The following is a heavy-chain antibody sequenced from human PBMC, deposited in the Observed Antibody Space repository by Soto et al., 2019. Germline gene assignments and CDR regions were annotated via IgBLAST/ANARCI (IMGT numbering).Heavy chain of an antibody. J-gene: IGHJ4*02. CDR3: ARGLGFCSGTSCYRVGSDY. V-gene: IGHV3-21*01. Sequence: LRLSCAASGFIFGSYSMNWVRQAPGKGLEWVSSISSSSSYIYYADSVKGRFTISRDNAKNSLSLQMNSLRAEDTAVYYCARGLGFCSGTSCYRVGSDYWGQGTLVTV. CDR1: GFIFGSYS. D-gene: IGHD2-2*01. CDR2: ISSSSSYI.